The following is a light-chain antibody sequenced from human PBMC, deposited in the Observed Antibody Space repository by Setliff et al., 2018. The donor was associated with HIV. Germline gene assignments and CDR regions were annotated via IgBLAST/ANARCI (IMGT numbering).Light chain of an antibody. J-gene: IGLJ1*01. CDR3: SSYTGSYTLGV. CDR2: DVT. Sequence: QSALTQPASVSGSPGQSITISCAGTNSDIGAYNYVSWYQQHPGKAPKLMIYDVTNRPSGVSNRFSGSKSGKTASLTISGLQAEDEADYYCSSYTGSYTLGVFGTGTKVTVL. CDR1: NSDIGAYNY. V-gene: IGLV2-14*03.